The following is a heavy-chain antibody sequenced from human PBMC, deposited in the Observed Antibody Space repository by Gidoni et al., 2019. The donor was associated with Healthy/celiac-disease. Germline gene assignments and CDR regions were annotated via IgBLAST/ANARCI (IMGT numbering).Heavy chain of an antibody. Sequence: QLQLQESGPGLVKPSETLSLTCTVSGCSISSSSYYWGGIRQPPGKGLEWIGSIYYSGSTYYNPALKSRVTISVDTSKNQFSMKLSSVTAADTAVYYCARHSSYAVAADFDYGGQGTLVTVSS. V-gene: IGHV4-39*01. CDR1: GCSISSSSYY. D-gene: IGHD6-19*01. J-gene: IGHJ4*02. CDR2: IYYSGST. CDR3: ARHSSYAVAADFDY.